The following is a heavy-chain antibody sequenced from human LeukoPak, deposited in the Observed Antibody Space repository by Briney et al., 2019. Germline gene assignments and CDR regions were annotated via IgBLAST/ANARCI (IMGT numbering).Heavy chain of an antibody. CDR1: GGSFSGYY. J-gene: IGHJ4*02. CDR3: ARGGYYGSGSYNY. Sequence: SETLSLTCAVYGGSFSGYYWSWIRQPPGKGLEWIGEINYSGSTNYNPSLKSRVTISVDTSKNQFSLKLSSVTAADTAVYYCARGGYYGSGSYNYWGQGTLVTVSS. D-gene: IGHD3-10*01. CDR2: INYSGST. V-gene: IGHV4-34*01.